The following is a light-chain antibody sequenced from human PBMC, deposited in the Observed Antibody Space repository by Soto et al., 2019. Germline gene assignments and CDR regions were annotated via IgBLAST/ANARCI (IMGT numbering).Light chain of an antibody. CDR2: GAS. CDR1: QSVRSSH. Sequence: EIVLTQSPGTLSLSRGERATLSCRASQSVRSSHLAWYQQKPGQAPRLLIYGASSRATGIPDRFSGSGSGADFTLTISRLEPEDFVVYYCQQYGSSSWTFGQGTKVDIK. CDR3: QQYGSSSWT. V-gene: IGKV3-20*01. J-gene: IGKJ1*01.